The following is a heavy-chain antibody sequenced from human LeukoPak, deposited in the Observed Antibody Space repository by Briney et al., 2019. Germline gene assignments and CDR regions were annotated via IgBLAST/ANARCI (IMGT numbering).Heavy chain of an antibody. V-gene: IGHV1-18*01. Sequence: ASVKVSCKASGYTFTSYGISWVRQAPGQGLEWMGWISAYNGNTNYAQKLQGRVTMTTDTSTSTAYMELRSLRSDDTAVYYCARVSRAVNSSGWYPWVGYFDYWGQGTLVTVSS. J-gene: IGHJ4*02. CDR3: ARVSRAVNSSGWYPWVGYFDY. D-gene: IGHD6-19*01. CDR2: ISAYNGNT. CDR1: GYTFTSYG.